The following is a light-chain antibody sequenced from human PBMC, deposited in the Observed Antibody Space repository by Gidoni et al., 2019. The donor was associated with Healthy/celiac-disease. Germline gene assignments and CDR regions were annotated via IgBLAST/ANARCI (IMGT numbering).Light chain of an antibody. CDR3: QAWDSSTAV. Sequence: YERTQPPSVSVSPGQTASITCSGDKLGDKYACWYQQKPGQSPVLVIYQDSKRPSGIPERFSGSNSGNTATLTISGTQAMDAADYYCQAWDSSTAVFGGGTKLTVL. CDR2: QDS. V-gene: IGLV3-1*01. CDR1: KLGDKY. J-gene: IGLJ2*01.